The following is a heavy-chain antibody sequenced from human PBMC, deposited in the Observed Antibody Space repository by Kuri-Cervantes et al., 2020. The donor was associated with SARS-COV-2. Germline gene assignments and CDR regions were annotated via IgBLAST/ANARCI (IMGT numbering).Heavy chain of an antibody. CDR1: GGSISSSSYY. V-gene: IGHV4-39*07. CDR2: IYYSGST. CDR3: ARITSRRGIDY. D-gene: IGHD3-16*01. Sequence: SETLSLTCTVSGGSISSSSYYWGWIRQPPGKGLEWIGSIYYSGSTYYNPSLKSRVTISVDTSKNQFSLKLSSVTAADTAVYYCARITSRRGIDYWGQGTRVTVSS. J-gene: IGHJ4*02.